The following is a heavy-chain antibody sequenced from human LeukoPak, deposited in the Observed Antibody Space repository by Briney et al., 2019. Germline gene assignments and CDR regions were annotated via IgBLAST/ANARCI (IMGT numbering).Heavy chain of an antibody. CDR3: ARGRVYYDFWSGSSIGYYFDY. CDR1: GGSFSGYY. V-gene: IGHV4-34*01. J-gene: IGHJ4*02. D-gene: IGHD3-3*01. Sequence: SETLSLTCAVYGGSFSGYYWSWIRQPPGKGLEWIGEINHSGSTNYNPSLKSRVTISVDTSKNQFSLKLSSVTAADTAVYYCARGRVYYDFWSGSSIGYYFDYWGQGTLVTASS. CDR2: INHSGST.